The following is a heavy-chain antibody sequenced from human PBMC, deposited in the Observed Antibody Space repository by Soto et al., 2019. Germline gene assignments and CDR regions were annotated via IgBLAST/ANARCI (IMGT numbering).Heavy chain of an antibody. Sequence: SETLSLTCTVSGGSISDYYWNWIRQPPGRGLEWIGSIYNSGNTNYNPSLESRVTISEDTPKNQFSLRLSSVTAADTAVYYCARSSITTLVRWFDPWGRGALVTVSS. CDR2: IYNSGNT. V-gene: IGHV4-59*01. CDR3: ARSSITTLVRWFDP. CDR1: GGSISDYY. D-gene: IGHD1-20*01. J-gene: IGHJ5*02.